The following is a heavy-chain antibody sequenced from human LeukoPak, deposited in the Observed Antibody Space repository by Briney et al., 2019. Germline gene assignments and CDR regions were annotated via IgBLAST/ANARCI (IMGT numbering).Heavy chain of an antibody. CDR1: GGSISSGGYS. D-gene: IGHD6-6*01. V-gene: IGHV4-30-2*01. CDR2: IYHSGST. J-gene: IGHJ5*02. CDR3: ARAAARGYNWFDP. Sequence: SETLSLTCAVSGGSISSGGYSWSWIRQPPGKGLEWIGYIYHSGSTYYNPSLKSQVTISVDRSKNQFSLKLSSVTAADTAVYYCARAAARGYNWFDPWGQGTLVTVSS.